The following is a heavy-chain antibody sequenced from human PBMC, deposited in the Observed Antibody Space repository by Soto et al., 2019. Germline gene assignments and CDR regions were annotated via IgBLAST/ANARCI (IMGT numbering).Heavy chain of an antibody. V-gene: IGHV1-69*02. Sequence: QVQLVQSGAEVKKPGSSVKVSCKASGGTFSSYTISWVRQAPGQGLEWMGRNIPIVGIANYAQKFQGTVTINADKSTSTAYMELNSLRSEDTAVYYCAMSSWYSAAAEYFQHWGQGTLVTVSS. CDR2: NIPIVGIA. J-gene: IGHJ1*01. CDR3: AMSSWYSAAAEYFQH. D-gene: IGHD6-13*01. CDR1: GGTFSSYT.